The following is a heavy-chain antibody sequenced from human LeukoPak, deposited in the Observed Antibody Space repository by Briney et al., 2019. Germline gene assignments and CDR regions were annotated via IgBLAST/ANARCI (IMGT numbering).Heavy chain of an antibody. CDR2: IHYSGST. V-gene: IGHV4-59*12. J-gene: IGHJ2*01. D-gene: IGHD4-23*01. CDR3: ARTVVTLDWYFDL. CDR1: GGSISSYY. Sequence: SETLSLTCTVSGGSISSYYWSWIRQPPGKGLEWIGYIHYSGSTNYNPSLKGRVTISVDTSKNQVSLKMRSVTAADTAVYYCARTVVTLDWYFDLWGRGTLVSVSS.